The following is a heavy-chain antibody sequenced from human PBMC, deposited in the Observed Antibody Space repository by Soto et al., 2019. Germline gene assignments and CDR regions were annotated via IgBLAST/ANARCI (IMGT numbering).Heavy chain of an antibody. CDR3: AKDFGSIVGITCLDY. CDR2: ISGSGGST. D-gene: IGHD1-26*01. J-gene: IGHJ4*02. V-gene: IGHV3-23*01. Sequence: EVQLLESGGGLVQPGGSLRLSCAASGFTFSSYAMSWVRQAPGKGLEWVSAISGSGGSTYYADSVKGRFTISRDNSKNTLYLQMNSLRPEDTAVYYCAKDFGSIVGITCLDYWCQGALGSVSA. CDR1: GFTFSSYA.